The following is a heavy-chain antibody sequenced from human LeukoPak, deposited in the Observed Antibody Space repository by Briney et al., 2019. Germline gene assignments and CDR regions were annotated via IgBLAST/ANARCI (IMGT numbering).Heavy chain of an antibody. J-gene: IGHJ4*02. D-gene: IGHD6-19*01. CDR2: ISAYNGNT. Sequence: ASVKVSCKASGYTFTSYGISWVRQAPGQGLEWMGWISAYNGNTNYAQKLQGRVTMTTDTSTSTAYMELRSLRSEDTAVYYCAREHLIAVAGFEYYFDYWGQGTLVTVSS. V-gene: IGHV1-18*01. CDR3: AREHLIAVAGFEYYFDY. CDR1: GYTFTSYG.